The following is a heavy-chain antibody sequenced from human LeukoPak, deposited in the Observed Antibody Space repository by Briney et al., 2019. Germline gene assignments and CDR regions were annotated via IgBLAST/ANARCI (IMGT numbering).Heavy chain of an antibody. CDR2: IYYSGST. D-gene: IGHD2-15*01. CDR1: GGSISSSSYY. V-gene: IGHV4-39*07. J-gene: IGHJ6*03. CDR3: ARVVVVAGRYYYYYMDV. Sequence: SETLSLTCTVSGGSISSSSYYWGWIRQPPGKGLEWIGSIYYSGSTYYNPSLKSRVTISVDTSKNQFSLKLSSVTAADTAVYYCARVVVVAGRYYYYYMDVWGKGTTVTVSS.